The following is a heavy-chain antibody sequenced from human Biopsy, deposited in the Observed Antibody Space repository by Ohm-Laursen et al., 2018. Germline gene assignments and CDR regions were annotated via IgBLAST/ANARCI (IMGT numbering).Heavy chain of an antibody. CDR1: GGTFTNYA. CDR2: IIPIFGTA. CDR3: ARAKLEPVYYYYGMDV. V-gene: IGHV1-69*01. Sequence: SSVKVSCKVYGGTFTNYAISWVRQAPGQGLEWMGGIIPIFGTANYAQKFQGRVTITADESTSTAYMEVTSLRSDDTAVYYCARAKLEPVYYYYGMDVWGQGTTVTVSS. D-gene: IGHD1-1*01. J-gene: IGHJ6*02.